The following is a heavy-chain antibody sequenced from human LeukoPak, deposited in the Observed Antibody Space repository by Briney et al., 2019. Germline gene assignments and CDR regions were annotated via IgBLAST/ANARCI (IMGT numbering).Heavy chain of an antibody. V-gene: IGHV3-23*01. CDR2: ISGSGTST. D-gene: IGHD6-19*01. CDR1: GFTFTNYA. CDR3: AKRGDRSGWSYYFDY. J-gene: IGHJ4*02. Sequence: GGSLRLSCAASGFTFTNYAMSWVRQAPGKGLEWVSAISGSGTSTYYADSVKGRFTISRDNSENTLYLQMSSLTEEDTAVYFCAKRGDRSGWSYYFDYWGQGTLVTVSS.